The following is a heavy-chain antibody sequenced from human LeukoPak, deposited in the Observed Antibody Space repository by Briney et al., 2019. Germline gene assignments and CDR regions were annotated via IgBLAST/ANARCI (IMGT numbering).Heavy chain of an antibody. CDR2: ISSSSSTI. D-gene: IGHD3-10*01. CDR1: GFTFSSYS. CDR3: ARKGNAFDI. J-gene: IGHJ3*02. V-gene: IGHV3-48*04. Sequence: PGGSLRLSCAASGFTFSSYSMNWVRQAPGKGLEWVSYISSSSSTIYYADSVKGRFTISRDNAKNSLYLQMNSLRAEDTAVYYCARKGNAFDIWGQGTMVTVSS.